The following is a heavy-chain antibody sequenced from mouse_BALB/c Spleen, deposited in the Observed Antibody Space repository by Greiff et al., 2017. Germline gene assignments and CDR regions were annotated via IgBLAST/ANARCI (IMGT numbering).Heavy chain of an antibody. CDR3: ARGGIYYDHFDY. V-gene: IGHV5-6-5*01. Sequence: EVQVVESGGGLVKPGGSLKLSCAASGFTFSSYAMSWVRQTPEKRLEWVASISSGGSTYYPDSVKGRFTISRDNARNILYLQMSSLRSEDTAMYYCARGGIYYDHFDYWGQGTTLTVSS. J-gene: IGHJ2*01. CDR2: ISSGGST. D-gene: IGHD2-4*01. CDR1: GFTFSSYA.